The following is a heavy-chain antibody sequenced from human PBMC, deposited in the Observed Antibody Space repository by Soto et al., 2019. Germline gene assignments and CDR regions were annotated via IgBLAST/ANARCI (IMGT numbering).Heavy chain of an antibody. Sequence: QVQLVESGGGLVKPGGSLRLSCAASGFTFSDYYMSWIRQAPGKGLEWVSYISSSSSYIYYADSVKGRFTISRDNAKNSLYLQMNSLRAEDTAVYYCARETGSSSWTSLYYGMDVWGQGTTVTVSS. D-gene: IGHD6-13*01. CDR2: ISSSSSYI. V-gene: IGHV3-11*06. J-gene: IGHJ6*02. CDR3: ARETGSSSWTSLYYGMDV. CDR1: GFTFSDYY.